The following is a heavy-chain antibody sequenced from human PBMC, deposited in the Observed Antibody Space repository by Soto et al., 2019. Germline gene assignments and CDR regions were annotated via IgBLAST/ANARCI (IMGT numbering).Heavy chain of an antibody. CDR2: IIPIFGTA. J-gene: IGHJ6*02. CDR1: GYTFSSYA. V-gene: IGHV1-69*13. Sequence: ASVKVSCKASGYTFSSYAISWVRQAPGQGLEWMGGIIPIFGTANYAQKFQGRVTITADESTSTAYMELSSLRSEDTAVYYCARDIAIFGVALTYYYYGMDVWGQGTTVTVSS. D-gene: IGHD3-3*01. CDR3: ARDIAIFGVALTYYYYGMDV.